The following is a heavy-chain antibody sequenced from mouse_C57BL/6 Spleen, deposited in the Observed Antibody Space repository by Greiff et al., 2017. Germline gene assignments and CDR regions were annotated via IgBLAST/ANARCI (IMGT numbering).Heavy chain of an antibody. Sequence: EVKVVESGGGLVQPGGSLSLSCAASGFTFTDYYMSWVRQPPGKALEWLGFIRNKANGYTTEYSASVKGRFTISRNNSQSILYLQMNALRAEDSATYNCARSRYFDVWGTGTTVTVSS. CDR1: GFTFTDYY. J-gene: IGHJ1*03. V-gene: IGHV7-3*01. CDR3: ARSRYFDV. CDR2: IRNKANGYTT.